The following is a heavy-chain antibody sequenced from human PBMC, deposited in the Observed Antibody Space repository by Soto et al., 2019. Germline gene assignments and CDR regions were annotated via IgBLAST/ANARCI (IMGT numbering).Heavy chain of an antibody. CDR2: IYSGGST. Sequence: EVQLVESGGGLVQPGGSLRLSCAASGFTVSSNYMSWVRQAPGKGLEWVSVIYSGGSTYYADSVKGRFTISRDNSKNTLYLQMNSLRAEDTAVYYCASALGGETGQLLYYYYYMDVWGKGTTVTVSS. CDR1: GFTVSSNY. J-gene: IGHJ6*03. V-gene: IGHV3-66*01. D-gene: IGHD3-16*01. CDR3: ASALGGETGQLLYYYYYMDV.